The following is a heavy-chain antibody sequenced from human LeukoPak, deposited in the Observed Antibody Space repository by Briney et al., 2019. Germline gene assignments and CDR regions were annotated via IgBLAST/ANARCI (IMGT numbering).Heavy chain of an antibody. D-gene: IGHD6-13*01. CDR1: GYTFTSYD. J-gene: IGHJ3*02. CDR3: ARFSSWYPKYAFDI. Sequence: GASVKVSCKASGYTFTSYDINWVRQATGQGLEWMGWMNPNSGNTGYAQKFQGRVTITRNTSISTAYMELSSLRSEDTAVYYCARFSSWYPKYAFDIWGQGTMVTVSS. V-gene: IGHV1-8*03. CDR2: MNPNSGNT.